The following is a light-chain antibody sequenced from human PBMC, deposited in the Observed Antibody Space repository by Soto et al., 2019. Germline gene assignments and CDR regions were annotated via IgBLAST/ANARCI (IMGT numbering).Light chain of an antibody. Sequence: EIVLTQSPGTLSLSPGERATLSCRASQSVSSYLAWYQQKPGQAPRLLIYDASNRATGIPARFSGSGSGTDFALTISSLEPEDFAVYYCQQRSNWPLTFGGGTNVDMK. V-gene: IGKV3-11*01. J-gene: IGKJ4*01. CDR2: DAS. CDR1: QSVSSY. CDR3: QQRSNWPLT.